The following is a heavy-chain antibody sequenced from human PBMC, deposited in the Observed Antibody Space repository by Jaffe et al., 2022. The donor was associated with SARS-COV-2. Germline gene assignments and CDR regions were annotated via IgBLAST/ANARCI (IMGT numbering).Heavy chain of an antibody. J-gene: IGHJ6*02. V-gene: IGHV3-30*18. Sequence: QVQLVESGGGVVQPGRSLRLSCAASGFTFSSYGMHWVRQAPGKGLEWVAVISYDGSNKYYADSVKGRFTISRDNSKNTLYLQMNSLRAEDTAVYYCAKDFVGIDILTGYSYYYYYYGMDVWGQGTTVTVSS. CDR2: ISYDGSNK. D-gene: IGHD3-9*01. CDR1: GFTFSSYG. CDR3: AKDFVGIDILTGYSYYYYYYGMDV.